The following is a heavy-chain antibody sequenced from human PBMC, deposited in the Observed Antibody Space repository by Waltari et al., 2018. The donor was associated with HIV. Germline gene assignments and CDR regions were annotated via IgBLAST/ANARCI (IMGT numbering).Heavy chain of an antibody. J-gene: IGHJ4*02. CDR2: TYYVGPT. CDR3: ARKIPEGHAFDS. D-gene: IGHD2-2*01. V-gene: IGHV4-38-2*01. Sequence: QVQLQESGPGPVKPSETLSLTCGVSGYFLTNGYYWGWSRQPPGKGLEWIGSTYYVGPTYYHPSLKSRVTISVDTSKNQFSLKVTSVTAADTAVYYCARKIPEGHAFDSWGQGTLVTVSS. CDR1: GYFLTNGYY.